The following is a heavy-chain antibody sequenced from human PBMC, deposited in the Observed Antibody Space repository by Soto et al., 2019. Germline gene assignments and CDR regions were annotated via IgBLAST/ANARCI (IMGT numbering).Heavy chain of an antibody. Sequence: LSLTCTVSGGSISGYYWTWIRQAAGKGLEWIGRIYSSGTTKYNPSLKSRVTMSLDTSKNQFSLRLSSVTATDTAVYYCARGQRFSDWFDPWGPGTLVTVSS. CDR2: IYSSGTT. CDR1: GGSISGYY. J-gene: IGHJ5*02. CDR3: ARGQRFSDWFDP. D-gene: IGHD3-3*01. V-gene: IGHV4-4*07.